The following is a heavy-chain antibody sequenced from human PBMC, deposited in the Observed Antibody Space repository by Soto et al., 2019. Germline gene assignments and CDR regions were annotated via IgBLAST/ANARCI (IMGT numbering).Heavy chain of an antibody. V-gene: IGHV1-18*01. CDR3: AREDVAPYYYYRMDF. J-gene: IGHJ6*02. D-gene: IGHD5-12*01. CDR1: GYTFTRSG. CDR2: ISTYNGDT. Sequence: ASVKVSCKASGYTFTRSGISWVRQAPGQGLEWMGWISTYNGDTNYAQTFQGRVTMTTDTSTSTVHMEVRSLRSDDTAVYYCAREDVAPYYYYRMDFWSQGTPVTGSS.